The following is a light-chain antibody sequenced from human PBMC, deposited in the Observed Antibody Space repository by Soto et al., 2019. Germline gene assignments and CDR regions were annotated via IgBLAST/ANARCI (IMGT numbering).Light chain of an antibody. CDR1: QTITRE. CDR2: GAS. CDR3: QQYNTYSPWA. V-gene: IGKV1-5*01. J-gene: IGKJ1*01. Sequence: DIPMTQSPSTLSASVGDRVTITCRASQTITRELAWYQQKPGKAPKLLIYGASSLENGVPSRFSGSGSGTEFTLTIGSLQPDDFATYYCQQYNTYSPWAFGQGTKVEIK.